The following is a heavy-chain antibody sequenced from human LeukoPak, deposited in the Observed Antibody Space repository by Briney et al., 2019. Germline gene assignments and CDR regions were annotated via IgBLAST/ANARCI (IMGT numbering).Heavy chain of an antibody. J-gene: IGHJ4*02. Sequence: SETLSLTCAVYGGSFSGYQGTWIRQPPGKGLEWIGEINHSGSTNYNPSLKSRVTISVDTSKNQFSLKLSSVTAADTAVYYCARGAPGYWGQGTLVTVSS. V-gene: IGHV4-34*01. CDR1: GGSFSGYQ. CDR2: INHSGST. CDR3: ARGAPGY.